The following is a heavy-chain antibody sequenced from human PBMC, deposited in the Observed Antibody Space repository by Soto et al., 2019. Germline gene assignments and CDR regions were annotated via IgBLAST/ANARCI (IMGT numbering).Heavy chain of an antibody. V-gene: IGHV1-8*01. CDR3: ARRAETNGWNGFGADKYYFDF. D-gene: IGHD1-1*01. J-gene: IGHJ4*02. Sequence: ASVKVSCKASGYTFTSYDIYWVRQATGQGLEWMGWMNPNTGNSGYAQRFQGRVTMTSDTSISTAHMELSSLRSEDTAVYYCARRAETNGWNGFGADKYYFDFWGQGTLVTVSS. CDR1: GYTFTSYD. CDR2: MNPNTGNS.